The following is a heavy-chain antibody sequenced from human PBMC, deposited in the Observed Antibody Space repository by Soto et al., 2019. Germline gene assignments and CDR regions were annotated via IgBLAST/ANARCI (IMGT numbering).Heavy chain of an antibody. CDR2: IYSSGST. CDR3: ASLNLSFDP. CDR1: GASISSGDSF. Sequence: SETLSLTCTVSGASISSGDSFWSWIRQPPGKGLEWIAYIYSSGSTYYNKSLKRRVAISIDTSKNQFSLNLSSLTAADTAVYYCASLNLSFDPWGQGTLVTVSS. J-gene: IGHJ5*02. V-gene: IGHV4-30-4*01.